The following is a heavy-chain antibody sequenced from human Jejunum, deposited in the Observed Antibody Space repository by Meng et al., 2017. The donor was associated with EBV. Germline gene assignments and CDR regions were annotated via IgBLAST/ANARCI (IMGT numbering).Heavy chain of an antibody. J-gene: IGHJ4*02. CDR1: GFTFSSYW. V-gene: IGHV3-74*01. D-gene: IGHD3-22*01. Sequence: EVLLVESGGGLVQPGGSLRLSCAVSGFTFSSYWMHWVRQAPGKGLVWVSHINTDGSITNYADSVKGRFTISRDNAKNTLYLQMNSLRAEDTAVYYCVRSGGYPDYWGQGTLVTVSS. CDR2: INTDGSIT. CDR3: VRSGGYPDY.